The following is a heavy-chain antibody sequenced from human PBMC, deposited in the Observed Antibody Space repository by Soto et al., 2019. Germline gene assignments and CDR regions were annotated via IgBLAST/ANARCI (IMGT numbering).Heavy chain of an antibody. Sequence: KTSETLSLTCTVSGGSISSYYWSWIRQPPGKGLEWIGYFYDSGSTNNNPSLKSRVTISVDTSKNQFFLKLTSVIAADTAMYYCARHVHSSSWGIDVWGQGTTVTVSS. CDR1: GGSISSYY. J-gene: IGHJ6*02. CDR3: ARHVHSSSWGIDV. D-gene: IGHD6-13*01. V-gene: IGHV4-59*08. CDR2: FYDSGST.